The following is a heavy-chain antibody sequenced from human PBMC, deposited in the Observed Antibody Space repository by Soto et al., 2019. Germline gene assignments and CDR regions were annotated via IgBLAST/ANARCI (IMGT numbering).Heavy chain of an antibody. CDR2: MSHDGSSS. CDR1: GFSFSNYA. Sequence: PGGSLRLSCAASGFSFSNYAMHWVRQTPDKGLEWVAVMSHDGSSSFYADSVKGRFTISRDNSKTTLYLQMNRLSTEDTAVYYCARDFPYCGSTSCYSAAPKYWGQGTLVTVSS. CDR3: ARDFPYCGSTSCYSAAPKY. D-gene: IGHD2-2*01. V-gene: IGHV3-30-3*01. J-gene: IGHJ4*02.